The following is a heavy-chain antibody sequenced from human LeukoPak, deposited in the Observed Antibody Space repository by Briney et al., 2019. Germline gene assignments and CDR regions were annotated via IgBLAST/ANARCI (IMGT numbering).Heavy chain of an antibody. CDR3: AKDYYYGSGIHRRYFDY. D-gene: IGHD3-10*01. CDR2: IHEDGSDK. V-gene: IGHV3-7*05. J-gene: IGHJ4*02. CDR1: GFTFSSYW. Sequence: GGSLRLSCAASGFTFSSYWMNWVRQAPGKGLEWVANIHEDGSDKYYVDSVKGRFTVSRDNAKNSLYLQMNSLRAEDTAVYYCAKDYYYGSGIHRRYFDYWGQGTLVTVSS.